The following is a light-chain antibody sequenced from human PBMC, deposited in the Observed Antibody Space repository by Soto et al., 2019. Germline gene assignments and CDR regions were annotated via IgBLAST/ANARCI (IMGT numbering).Light chain of an antibody. Sequence: DIQMTQSPSSLSASVGDRVTMICQASQDISNNLNWYQQKPGKAPKLLIYHASNLETGVPSKFSGSGSGTHLTFTISSLQPEDIATYYCQQYDNLPTTFGQGTRLEI. CDR1: QDISNN. CDR3: QQYDNLPTT. J-gene: IGKJ5*01. CDR2: HAS. V-gene: IGKV1-33*01.